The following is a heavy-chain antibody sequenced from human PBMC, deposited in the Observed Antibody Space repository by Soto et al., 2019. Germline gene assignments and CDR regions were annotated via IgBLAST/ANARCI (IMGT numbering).Heavy chain of an antibody. CDR2: IYHSGSI. D-gene: IGHD4-17*01. J-gene: IGHJ4*02. CDR3: ARGMTTVTTFDY. V-gene: IGHV4-30-2*01. CDR1: GGSISSGGYS. Sequence: QLQLQESGSGLVKPSQTLSLTCAVSGGSISSGGYSCNWIRQPPGKGLEWIGYIYHSGSIYYNPSLKSRVTISVDRSKNQFSLKLSSVTAADTAVYYRARGMTTVTTFDYWGQGTLVTVSS.